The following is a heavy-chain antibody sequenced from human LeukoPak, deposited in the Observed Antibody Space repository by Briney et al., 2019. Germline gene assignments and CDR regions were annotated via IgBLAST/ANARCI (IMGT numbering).Heavy chain of an antibody. CDR1: GVSVTTSGYY. V-gene: IGHV4-39*01. CDR3: ARHNDYASLMDV. J-gene: IGHJ6*02. D-gene: IGHD2-2*01. Sequence: KPSETLSLTCTVFGVSVTTSGYYGAWIRQPPGRGPEWIGSISYSGITYYKPSLRGRVTISGDTAKNQFSLKLSSVTAADTAVYYCARHNDYASLMDVWGQGTTVTVSS. CDR2: ISYSGIT.